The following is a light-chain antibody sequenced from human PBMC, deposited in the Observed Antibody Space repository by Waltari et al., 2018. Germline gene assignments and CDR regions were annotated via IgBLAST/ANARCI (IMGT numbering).Light chain of an antibody. CDR2: EVS. CDR1: SSDVGGYNF. J-gene: IGLJ2*01. V-gene: IGLV2-14*01. Sequence: QSALTQPASVSGSPGQSITISCTGTSSDVGGYNFVSWYQQHPGKAPKLMIYEVSNRPSGLFNRFSGSKSGNPASLTTSGLQAEDEADYYCSSYTFTSTPVVFGGGTKVTVL. CDR3: SSYTFTSTPVV.